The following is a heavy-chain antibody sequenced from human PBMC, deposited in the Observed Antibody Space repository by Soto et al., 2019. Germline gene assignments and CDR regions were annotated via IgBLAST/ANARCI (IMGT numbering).Heavy chain of an antibody. D-gene: IGHD3-10*01. CDR2: IYHSRST. J-gene: IGHJ3*02. CDR1: GGSISSGGYS. V-gene: IGHV4-30-2*01. Sequence: SETLSLTCAVSGGSISSGGYSWSWIRQPPGKGLEWIGYIYHSRSTYYNPSLKSRVTISVDRSKNQFSLKLSSVTAADTAVYYCARAHGSGWGAFDIWGQGTMVTVSS. CDR3: ARAHGSGWGAFDI.